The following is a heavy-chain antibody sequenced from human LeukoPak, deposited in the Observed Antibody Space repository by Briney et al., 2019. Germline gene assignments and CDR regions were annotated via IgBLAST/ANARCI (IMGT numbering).Heavy chain of an antibody. CDR3: WASHQTSWHYYGSGIPQYYFDY. J-gene: IGHJ4*02. D-gene: IGHD3-10*01. Sequence: GGSLRLSCAASGFTFSSYSMNWVRQAPGKGLEWVLYISSSSSTIYYADSVKGRFTISRDNAKNSLYLQMNSLRAEDTAVYYCWASHQTSWHYYGSGIPQYYFDYWGQGTLVTVSS. CDR1: GFTFSSYS. V-gene: IGHV3-48*04. CDR2: ISSSSSTI.